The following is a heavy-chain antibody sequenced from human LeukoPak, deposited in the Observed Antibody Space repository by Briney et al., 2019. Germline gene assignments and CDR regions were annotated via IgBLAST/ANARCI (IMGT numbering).Heavy chain of an antibody. CDR1: GGSISSYY. CDR2: IYYSGST. D-gene: IGHD3-9*01. CDR3: ARPPYYDIVAGLPDAFHL. J-gene: IGHJ3*01. V-gene: IGHV4-59*04. Sequence: NPSETLSLTCTVSGGSISSYYWSWIRQPPGKGLEWIGYIYYSGSTYYNPSLKSRVSISVDTSKNQFALNLTSVTAADTAVYYCARPPYYDIVAGLPDAFHLWGQGTMVTVSS.